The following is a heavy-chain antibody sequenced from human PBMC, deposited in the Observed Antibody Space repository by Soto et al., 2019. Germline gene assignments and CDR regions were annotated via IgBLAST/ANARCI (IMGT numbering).Heavy chain of an antibody. Sequence: GESLKISCKGSGYIFTNYWITWVRQMPGKGLEWMGRIDPSDSHTNYSPSFQGHVTMSADKSISTAYLQWSSLKASDTAMYYCARHASYYGSSGYLGTYWGQVTLVTVAS. J-gene: IGHJ4*02. V-gene: IGHV5-10-1*01. CDR3: ARHASYYGSSGYLGTY. CDR1: GYIFTNYW. D-gene: IGHD3-22*01. CDR2: IDPSDSHT.